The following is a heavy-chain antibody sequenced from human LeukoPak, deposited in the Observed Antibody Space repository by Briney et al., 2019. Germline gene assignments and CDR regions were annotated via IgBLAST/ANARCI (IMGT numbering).Heavy chain of an antibody. CDR1: GFTFSNYA. CDR3: AKDASDGSSSAYYFDY. V-gene: IGHV3-33*06. D-gene: IGHD6-6*01. Sequence: GGSLRLSCAASGFTFSNYAMHWVRQAPGKGLEWVAVIWYDGSDKYYADSVKGRFTISRDNSKNTMYLQMNSLRAEDTAVYYCAKDASDGSSSAYYFDYWGQGPLVTVSS. J-gene: IGHJ4*02. CDR2: IWYDGSDK.